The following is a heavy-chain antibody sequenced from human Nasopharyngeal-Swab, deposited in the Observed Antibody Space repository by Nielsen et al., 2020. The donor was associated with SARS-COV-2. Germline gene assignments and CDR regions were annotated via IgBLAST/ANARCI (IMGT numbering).Heavy chain of an antibody. CDR3: ARDDTIYDYVWGSYRPYAFDI. CDR2: MNPNTGNT. CDR1: GYTFTSYD. J-gene: IGHJ3*02. V-gene: IGHV1-8*01. Sequence: ASVKVSCKASGYTFTSYDFNWVRQATGQGLEWMGWMNPNTGNTGYAQKLQGRVTMTTDTSTSTAYMELRSLRSDDTAVYYCARDDTIYDYVWGSYRPYAFDIWGQGTMVTVSS. D-gene: IGHD3-16*02.